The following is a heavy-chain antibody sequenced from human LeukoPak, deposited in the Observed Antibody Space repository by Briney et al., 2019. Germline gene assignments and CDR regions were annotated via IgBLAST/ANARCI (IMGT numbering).Heavy chain of an antibody. V-gene: IGHV3-23*01. CDR2: VSDGAGRT. D-gene: IGHD5-18*01. J-gene: IGHJ4*02. CDR3: GRVALDTSMIHY. Sequence: GGSLRLSCAASGFTFDNYAMSWVRQAPGKGLEWVSGVSDGAGRTSYADSVTGRFTISRDDAENSLYLQMNSLRVEDTAVYYCGRVALDTSMIHYWGQGTLVTVSS. CDR1: GFTFDNYA.